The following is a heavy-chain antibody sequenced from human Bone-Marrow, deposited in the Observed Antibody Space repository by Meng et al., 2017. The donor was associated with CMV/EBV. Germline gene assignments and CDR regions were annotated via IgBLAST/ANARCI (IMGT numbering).Heavy chain of an antibody. Sequence: QRQLVQSGAEGKKPGASVKVACKVSGYSLTELTMHWMRQAPGKGLEWMGGMDPEDGETIYAQKFQGRVTITEDTSTETAYMELSSLRSEDTAVYYWATVGEYPYYFDYWGQGTLVTVSS. V-gene: IGHV1-24*01. CDR3: ATVGEYPYYFDY. CDR2: MDPEDGET. CDR1: GYSLTELT. J-gene: IGHJ4*02. D-gene: IGHD2-2*01.